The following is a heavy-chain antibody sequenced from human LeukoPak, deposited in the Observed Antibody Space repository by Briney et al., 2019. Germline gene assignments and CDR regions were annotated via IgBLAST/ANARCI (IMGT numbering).Heavy chain of an antibody. CDR1: GGSFSGYY. CDR2: IYHSGST. D-gene: IGHD1-26*01. J-gene: IGHJ4*02. Sequence: PSETLSLTCAVYGGSFSGYYWSWIRQPPGKGLEWIGEIYHSGSTNYNPSLKSRVTISVDKSKNQFSLKLSSVTAADTAVYYCARDSGEWGQGTLVTVSS. V-gene: IGHV4-34*01. CDR3: ARDSGE.